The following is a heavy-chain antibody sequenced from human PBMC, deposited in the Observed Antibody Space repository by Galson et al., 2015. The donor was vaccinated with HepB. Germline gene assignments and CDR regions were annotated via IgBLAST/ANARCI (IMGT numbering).Heavy chain of an antibody. CDR2: ISSSSSYI. V-gene: IGHV3-21*01. CDR3: ARDQAAGKDRYYYYGMDV. J-gene: IGHJ6*02. CDR1: GFTFSSYS. Sequence: SLRLSCAASGFTFSSYSMNWVRQAPGKGLEWVSSISSSSSYIYYADSVKGRFTISRDNAKNSLYLQMNSLRAEDTAVYYCARDQAAGKDRYYYYGMDVWGQGTTVTVSS. D-gene: IGHD6-13*01.